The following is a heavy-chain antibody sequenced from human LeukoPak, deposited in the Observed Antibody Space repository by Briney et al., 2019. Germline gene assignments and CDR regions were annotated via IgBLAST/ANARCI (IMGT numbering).Heavy chain of an antibody. Sequence: PGGSLRLSCVASGFPFSGYWMDWVRQAPGKGMEWEANINQDGTNQYYAASVRGRFSISRDNAKNSLYLQMNSLRAEDTGVYYCSRSLDYLGQGALVTVSS. CDR1: GFPFSGYW. V-gene: IGHV3-7*01. CDR2: INQDGTNQ. J-gene: IGHJ4*02. CDR3: SRSLDY.